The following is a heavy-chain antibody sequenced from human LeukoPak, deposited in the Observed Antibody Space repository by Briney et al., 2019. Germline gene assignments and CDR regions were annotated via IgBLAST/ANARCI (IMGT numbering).Heavy chain of an antibody. CDR3: ARHPIAMIVVGGAFHI. J-gene: IGHJ3*02. Sequence: SGPTLVNPTQTLTLTCTFSGFSLTTSGMRVGWIRQPPGKALEWRARIDWDDDKFHSTSLKTRLTISKDTSKNQVVLTMTNMDPVDTATYYCARHPIAMIVVGGAFHIWGQGTMVTVSS. V-gene: IGHV2-70*04. CDR2: IDWDDDK. CDR1: GFSLTTSGMR. D-gene: IGHD3-22*01.